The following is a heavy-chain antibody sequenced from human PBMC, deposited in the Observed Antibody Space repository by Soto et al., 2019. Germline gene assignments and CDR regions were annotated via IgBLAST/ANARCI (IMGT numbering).Heavy chain of an antibody. CDR2: IYYSGRT. J-gene: IGHJ5*02. Sequence: SETLSLTCTVSGGSISSGGYYWSWIRQHPGKGLEWIGYIYYSGRTYYNPSLHSRVSIAVDTTENQFSLKLTSVTAADTSVYYCARGSFSSSSSWFDPWGRGTLVTVPQ. D-gene: IGHD6-6*01. V-gene: IGHV4-31*03. CDR3: ARGSFSSSSSWFDP. CDR1: GGSISSGGYY.